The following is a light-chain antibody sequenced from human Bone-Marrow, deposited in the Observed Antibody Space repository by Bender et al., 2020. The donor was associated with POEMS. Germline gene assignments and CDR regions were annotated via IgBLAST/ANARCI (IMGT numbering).Light chain of an antibody. V-gene: IGLV3-21*02. CDR3: QVWDRSTDHYYV. Sequence: SYVLTQPPSLSVAPGQTARLTCGGDAIGSKTVHWYQQKPGQAPVLVVYNDFDRPSGVPERFSGSNSGNTATLTVSRVEAGDEADYYCQVWDRSTDHYYVFGSGTKVTVL. CDR2: NDF. CDR1: AIGSKT. J-gene: IGLJ1*01.